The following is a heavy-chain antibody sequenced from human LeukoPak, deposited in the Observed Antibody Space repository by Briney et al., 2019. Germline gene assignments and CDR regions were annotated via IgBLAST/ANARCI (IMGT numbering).Heavy chain of an antibody. J-gene: IGHJ6*02. Sequence: PSQTLSLTCAVSGGSISSGGYSWSWIRQPPGKGLEWIGYIYHSGGTYYNPSLKSRVTISVDRSKNQFSLKLSSVTAADTAVYYCARDPHDGSYGMDVWGQGTTVTVSS. CDR3: ARDPHDGSYGMDV. D-gene: IGHD5-24*01. CDR2: IYHSGGT. CDR1: GGSISSGGYS. V-gene: IGHV4-30-2*01.